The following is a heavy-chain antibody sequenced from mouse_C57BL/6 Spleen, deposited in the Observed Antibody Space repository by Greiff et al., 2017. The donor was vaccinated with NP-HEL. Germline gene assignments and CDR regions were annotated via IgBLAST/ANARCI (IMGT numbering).Heavy chain of an antibody. CDR2: ISSGGSYT. D-gene: IGHD2-14*01. CDR3: ARDGVPPPTPFDY. Sequence: EVHLVESGGDLVKPGGSLKLSCAASGFTFSSYGMSWVRQTPDKRLEWVATISSGGSYTYYPDSVKGRFTISRDNAKNTLYLQMSSLKSEDTAMYYCARDGVPPPTPFDYWGQGTTLTVSS. J-gene: IGHJ2*01. CDR1: GFTFSSYG. V-gene: IGHV5-6*01.